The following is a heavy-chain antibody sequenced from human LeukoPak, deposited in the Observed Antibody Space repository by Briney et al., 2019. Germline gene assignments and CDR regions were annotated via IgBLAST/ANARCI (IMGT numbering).Heavy chain of an antibody. CDR3: AREGAGYY. J-gene: IGHJ4*02. V-gene: IGHV4-61*02. CDR2: IYTNGGI. CDR1: GGSINSGNYY. D-gene: IGHD1-26*01. Sequence: PSETLYITCTVSGGSINSGNYYWNWIRQPAGKGPEWIGRIYTNGGIMYNPSLKSRVAISMDTSKNQFSLDLNSVTAADTAMYYCAREGAGYYWGQGTLVTVSS.